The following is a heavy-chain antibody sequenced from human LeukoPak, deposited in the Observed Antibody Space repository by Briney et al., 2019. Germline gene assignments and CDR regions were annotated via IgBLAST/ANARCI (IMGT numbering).Heavy chain of an antibody. CDR2: IRYDGSNK. J-gene: IGHJ4*02. Sequence: GGSLRLSCAASGFTFSSYGMHWVRQAPGKGLEWVAFIRYDGSNKYYADSVKGRFTISRDNSKNTLYLQMNSLRAEDTAVYYSAKESNGYCSSTSCLRPFDYWGQGTLVTVSS. CDR3: AKESNGYCSSTSCLRPFDY. CDR1: GFTFSSYG. V-gene: IGHV3-30*02. D-gene: IGHD2-2*01.